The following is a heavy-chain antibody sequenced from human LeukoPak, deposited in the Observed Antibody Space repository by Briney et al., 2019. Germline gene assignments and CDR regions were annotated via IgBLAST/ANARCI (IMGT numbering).Heavy chain of an antibody. CDR3: ARGRLLWFGELLYVASEYFDY. Sequence: GRTVNLSSKASGYTFTSYAMNWVRQAPGQGLEWMGWINTNTRNPTYAQGFTGRFVLSLDTSVSTAYLQISSLKAEDTAVYYCARGRLLWFGELLYVASEYFDYWGQGTLVSVSS. J-gene: IGHJ4*02. CDR2: INTNTRNP. CDR1: GYTFTSYA. V-gene: IGHV7-4-1*02. D-gene: IGHD3-10*01.